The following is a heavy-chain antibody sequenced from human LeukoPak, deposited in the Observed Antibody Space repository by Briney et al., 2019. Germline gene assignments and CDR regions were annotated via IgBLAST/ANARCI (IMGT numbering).Heavy chain of an antibody. CDR1: GGSISSYY. CDR2: IYYSGST. J-gene: IGHJ4*02. Sequence: SETLSLTCTVSGGSISSYYWSWIRQPPGKGLEWIGYIYYSGSTNYNPSLKSRVTISVDTSKNQFSLKLSSVTAADTAVYYCTREGYDILTGYYIVDWGQGTLVTVSS. V-gene: IGHV4-59*12. CDR3: TREGYDILTGYYIVD. D-gene: IGHD3-9*01.